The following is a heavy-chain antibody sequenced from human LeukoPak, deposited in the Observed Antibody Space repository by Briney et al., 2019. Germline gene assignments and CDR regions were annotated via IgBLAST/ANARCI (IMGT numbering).Heavy chain of an antibody. CDR3: ARRSGGKPFDY. CDR2: IYYSGST. V-gene: IGHV4-39*01. D-gene: IGHD2-15*01. J-gene: IGHJ4*02. CDR1: GGSISSGSYY. Sequence: SETLSLTCTVSGGSISSGSYYWGWIRQPPGKGLEWIGTIYYSGSTYYNPSLKSRVTLSVDTSKSQFSLKLSSVTAADTAVYYCARRSGGKPFDYWGQGTLVTVSS.